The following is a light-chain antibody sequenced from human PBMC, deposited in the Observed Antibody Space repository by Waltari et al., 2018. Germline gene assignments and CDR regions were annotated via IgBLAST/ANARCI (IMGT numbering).Light chain of an antibody. J-gene: IGLJ3*02. CDR2: DVD. CDR3: SLYTTNTRV. Sequence: SSLTQPSSVSGSPGQPIPISCSRTSSDPPNVTCVSWYQQYPGKAPKLIIYDVDNRPSGVSDRFSGSTSGNTASLTISGLQAEDEADYYCSLYTTNTRVFGGGTKLTVL. CDR1: SSDPPNVTC. V-gene: IGLV2-14*03.